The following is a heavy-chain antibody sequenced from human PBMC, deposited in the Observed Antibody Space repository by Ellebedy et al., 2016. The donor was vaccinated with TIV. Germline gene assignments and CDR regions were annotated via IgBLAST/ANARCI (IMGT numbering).Heavy chain of an antibody. CDR2: INTNSGGT. J-gene: IGHJ3*02. D-gene: IGHD3-22*01. Sequence: AASVKISCKASGYTFTGYYMHWLRQAPGQGLEGMGWINTNSGGTNYAQKFQGWVTMTRDTSSSTAYMELSRLRSDDPAVSYCARVNTYNSSGARTKDAFDIWGQGTMVTVSS. CDR3: ARVNTYNSSGARTKDAFDI. V-gene: IGHV1-2*04. CDR1: GYTFTGYY.